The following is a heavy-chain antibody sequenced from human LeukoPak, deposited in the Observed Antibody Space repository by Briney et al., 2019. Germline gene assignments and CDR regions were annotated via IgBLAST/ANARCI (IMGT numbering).Heavy chain of an antibody. CDR1: GGSISTSSYY. V-gene: IGHV4-39*02. D-gene: IGHD1-26*01. J-gene: IGHJ4*02. CDR2: IYYSGST. Sequence: SETLSLTCTVSGGSISTSSYYWAWIRQPPGKGLEWNGSIYYSGSTYYNPSLKSRDTISVDTSKNQSSLKLSSVTAADTAVYYCARDRYSGSYYGPFDYWGQGTLVTVSS. CDR3: ARDRYSGSYYGPFDY.